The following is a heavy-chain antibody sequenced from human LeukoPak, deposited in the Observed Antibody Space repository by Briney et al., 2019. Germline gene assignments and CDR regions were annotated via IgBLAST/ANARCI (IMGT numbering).Heavy chain of an antibody. CDR1: GGSFNGYY. J-gene: IGHJ4*02. D-gene: IGHD3-3*01. CDR3: ARDGGPNYDLTDFSGMVY. Sequence: SETLSLTCAVYGGSFNGYYWSWIRQPPGKGLEWIGEINHSGTTNYSPSLKSRVTISVDTSKKHFSLNLSSVTATDTAVYYCARDGGPNYDLTDFSGMVYWGQGTLVTVSS. V-gene: IGHV4-34*01. CDR2: INHSGTT.